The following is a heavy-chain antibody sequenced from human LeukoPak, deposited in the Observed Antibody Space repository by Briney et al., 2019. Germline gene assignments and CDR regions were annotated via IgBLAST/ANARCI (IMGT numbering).Heavy chain of an antibody. CDR3: ARQGWDGYNYDF. V-gene: IGHV5-51*01. CDR1: GYSFPNYW. CDR2: IYPRDSDT. Sequence: GESLKISCKGSGYSFPNYWIAWVRQMPGKGLEWMGIIYPRDSDTRYSPSFEGQVTISADKSINTAYLQWSSLKASDTAMYFCARQGWDGYNYDFWGQGTLVTVSS. D-gene: IGHD5-24*01. J-gene: IGHJ4*02.